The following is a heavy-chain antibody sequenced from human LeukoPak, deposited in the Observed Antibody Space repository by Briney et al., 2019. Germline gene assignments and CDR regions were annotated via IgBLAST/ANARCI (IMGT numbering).Heavy chain of an antibody. V-gene: IGHV3-74*01. CDR1: GFTSSTYW. CDR3: ARHYVPDY. CDR2: INSDGSST. D-gene: IGHD2/OR15-2a*01. Sequence: GGPRRPSGAAPGFTSSTYWLHWAGQPPGRGLVWVSRINSDGSSTSYADSVKGRFTISRDNAKNTLYLQMNSLRAEDTAVYYCARHYVPDYWGQGTLVTVSS. J-gene: IGHJ4*02.